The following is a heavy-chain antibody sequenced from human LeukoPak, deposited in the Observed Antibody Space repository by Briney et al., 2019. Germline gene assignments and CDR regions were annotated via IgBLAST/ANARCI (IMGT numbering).Heavy chain of an antibody. CDR1: GDSVSSNSAA. V-gene: IGHV6-1*01. Sequence: SQTLSLTCAISGDSVSSNSAAWNWIRQSPSRGLEWLGRTYYRSKWYNDYALSVKSRITINPDTSKNQFSLQLNSVTPEDTAVYYCARAGAVAGNNFGGWFDPWGQGTLVTVSS. CDR3: ARAGAVAGNNFGGWFDP. CDR2: TYYRSKWYN. J-gene: IGHJ5*02. D-gene: IGHD6-19*01.